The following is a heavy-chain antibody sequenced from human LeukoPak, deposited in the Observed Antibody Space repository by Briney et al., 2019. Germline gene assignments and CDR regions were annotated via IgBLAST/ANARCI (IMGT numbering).Heavy chain of an antibody. CDR2: IWYDGSNK. CDR1: GFTFSSYG. J-gene: IGHJ5*02. V-gene: IGHV3-33*01. D-gene: IGHD5/OR15-5a*01. CDR3: AGISTMANWFDP. Sequence: SGGSLRLSCAASGFTFSSYGMPWVRQAPGKGLEWVAVIWYDGSNKYYADSVKGRFTISRDNSKNTLYLQMNSLRAEDTAVYYCAGISTMANWFDPWGQGTLVTVSS.